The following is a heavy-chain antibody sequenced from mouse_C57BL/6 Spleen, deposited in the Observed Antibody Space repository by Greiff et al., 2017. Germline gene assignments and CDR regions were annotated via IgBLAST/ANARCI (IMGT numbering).Heavy chain of an antibody. CDR1: GFSFNTYA. CDR2: IRSKSNNYAT. Sequence: VQLKESGGGLVQPKGSLKLSCAASGFSFNTYAMNWVRQAPGKGLEWVARIRSKSNNYATYYADSVKDRFTISRDDSESMLYLQMNNLKTEDTAMYYCVRWRLLGAMDYWGQGTSVTVSS. V-gene: IGHV10-1*01. CDR3: VRWRLLGAMDY. J-gene: IGHJ4*01. D-gene: IGHD2-3*01.